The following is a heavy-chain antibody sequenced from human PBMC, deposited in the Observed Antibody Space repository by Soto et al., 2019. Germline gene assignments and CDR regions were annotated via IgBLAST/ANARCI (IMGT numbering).Heavy chain of an antibody. CDR3: ARLGYCSSTSCRHFDD. CDR2: IYYSGST. D-gene: IGHD2-2*01. CDR1: GGSISSYY. J-gene: IGHJ4*02. Sequence: SETLSLTCTVSGGSISSYYWSWIRQPPGKGLEWIGYIYYSGSTNYNPSLKSRVTISVDTSKNQFSLKLSSVTAADTAVYYCARLGYCSSTSCRHFDDWGQGTLVTVSS. V-gene: IGHV4-59*08.